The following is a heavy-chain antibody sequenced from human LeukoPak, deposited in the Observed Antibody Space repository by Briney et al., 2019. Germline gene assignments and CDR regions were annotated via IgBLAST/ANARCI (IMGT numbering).Heavy chain of an antibody. CDR2: INAGNGNT. CDR1: GYTFTSYA. V-gene: IGHV1-3*01. CDR3: AREVGEGGNFDD. Sequence: ASVKVSCKASGYTFTSYAMHWVRQAPGQRLEWMGWINAGNGNTKYSQKFQGRVTITRDTSASTAYMELSSLRSEDTAVYYCAREVGEGGNFDDWGQGTLVTVSS. D-gene: IGHD3-16*01. J-gene: IGHJ4*02.